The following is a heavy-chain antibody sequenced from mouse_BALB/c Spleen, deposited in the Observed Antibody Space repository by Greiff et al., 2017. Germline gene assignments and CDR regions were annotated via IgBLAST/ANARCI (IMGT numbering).Heavy chain of an antibody. J-gene: IGHJ2*01. CDR2: INPSTGYT. CDR1: GYTFTSYW. D-gene: IGHD1-1*01. V-gene: IGHV1-7*01. CDR3: ARRGFSTTVVHFDY. Sequence: QVQLQQSGAELAKPGASVKMSCKASGYTFTSYWMHWVKQRPGQGLEWIGYINPSTGYTEYNQKFKDKATLTADKSSSTAYMQLSSLTSEDSAVYYCARRGFSTTVVHFDYWGQGTTLTVSS.